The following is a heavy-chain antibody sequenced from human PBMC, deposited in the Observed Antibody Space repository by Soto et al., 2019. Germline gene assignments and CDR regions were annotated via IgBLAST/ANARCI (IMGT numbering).Heavy chain of an antibody. CDR2: IYYSGST. Sequence: QLQLQESGPGLVKPSETLSLTCTVSGGSISSSSYYWGWIRQPPGKGLEWIGSIYYSGSTYYNPSLKSRVTISVDTSKNQFSLKLSSVTAADTAVYYCARHWAPGVPGETGYYWGQGTLVTVSS. J-gene: IGHJ4*02. V-gene: IGHV4-39*01. CDR3: ARHWAPGVPGETGYY. D-gene: IGHD7-27*01. CDR1: GGSISSSSYY.